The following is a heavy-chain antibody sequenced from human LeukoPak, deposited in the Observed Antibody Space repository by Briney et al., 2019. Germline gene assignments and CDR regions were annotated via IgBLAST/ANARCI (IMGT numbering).Heavy chain of an antibody. V-gene: IGHV3-30*03. D-gene: IGHD3-3*01. CDR2: ISYDGSNK. Sequence: GGSLRLSCAASGFTFSSYGMHWVRQAPGKGLEWVAVISYDGSNKYYADSVKGRFTISRDNAKNSLYLQMNSLRAEDTAVYYCAREHLWSGYSCGMDVWGQGTTVTVSS. CDR1: GFTFSSYG. J-gene: IGHJ6*02. CDR3: AREHLWSGYSCGMDV.